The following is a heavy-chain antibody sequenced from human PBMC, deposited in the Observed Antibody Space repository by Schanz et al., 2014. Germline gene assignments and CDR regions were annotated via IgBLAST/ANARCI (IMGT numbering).Heavy chain of an antibody. Sequence: VQLVQSGDEVKKPGASVKVSCKTSGYTFSDYGINWVRQAPGQGLEWMGWISAYNGNTNYAQKLQGRVTMTTDTSTSTAYMELRSLRSDDTAVYYCARGGYSSGWYDRDIAHFDYWGQGTLGTVSS. CDR2: ISAYNGNT. CDR1: GYTFSDYG. D-gene: IGHD6-19*01. CDR3: ARGGYSSGWYDRDIAHFDY. V-gene: IGHV1-18*01. J-gene: IGHJ4*02.